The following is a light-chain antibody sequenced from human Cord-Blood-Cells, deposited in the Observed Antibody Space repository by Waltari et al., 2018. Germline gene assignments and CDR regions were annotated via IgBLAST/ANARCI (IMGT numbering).Light chain of an antibody. CDR1: KSISSY. CDR2: AAS. CDR3: QQSYSTPLT. Sequence: DIQMTQSPSSLSASVGDRVTITCRASKSISSYLNWYQQKPGKAPKLLIYAASSLQSGVPSRFSGSGSGTDFTLTISSLQPEDFATYYCQQSYSTPLTFGGGTKXEIX. J-gene: IGKJ4*01. V-gene: IGKV1-39*01.